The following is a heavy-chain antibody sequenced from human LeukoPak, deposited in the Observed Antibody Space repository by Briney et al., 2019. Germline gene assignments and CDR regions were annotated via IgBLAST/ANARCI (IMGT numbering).Heavy chain of an antibody. D-gene: IGHD1-26*01. V-gene: IGHV4-59*01. CDR1: GGSISSYS. CDR2: IYYSGST. Sequence: SETLSLTCTVSGGSISSYSWSWIRQPPGKGLEWIGYIYYSGSTNYNPSLKSRVTMSVDTSKNQFSLKLNSVTAADTAVYYCARSRAFNSGAFDPWGQGSLVTVSS. CDR3: ARSRAFNSGAFDP. J-gene: IGHJ5*02.